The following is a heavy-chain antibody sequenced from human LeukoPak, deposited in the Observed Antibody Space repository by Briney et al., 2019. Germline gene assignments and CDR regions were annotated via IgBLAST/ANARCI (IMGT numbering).Heavy chain of an antibody. Sequence: GASVKVSCKASGYTFTNYGISWVRQAPGQGLEWMGWISAYNGNTNYAQKLQGRVTMTTDTSTSTAYMELRSLRSDDTAVYYCARDPRMRSSGTVGGWFDPWGQGTLVTVSS. CDR1: GYTFTNYG. D-gene: IGHD6-19*01. J-gene: IGHJ5*02. V-gene: IGHV1-18*01. CDR3: ARDPRMRSSGTVGGWFDP. CDR2: ISAYNGNT.